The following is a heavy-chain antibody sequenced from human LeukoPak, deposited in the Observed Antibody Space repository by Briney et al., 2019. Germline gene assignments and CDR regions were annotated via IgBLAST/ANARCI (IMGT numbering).Heavy chain of an antibody. D-gene: IGHD3-22*01. V-gene: IGHV1-69*13. CDR1: GYTFTIYD. J-gene: IGHJ4*02. CDR3: ARTPINMLVLGTYFDY. Sequence: ASVKVSCKASGYTFTIYDINWVRQAPGQGLEWMGGTIPIFGRTNYAQKFQGRVTIIADESKRTVYMELSSLSSEDTAVYYCARTPINMLVLGTYFDYWGQGTLVTVSS. CDR2: TIPIFGRT.